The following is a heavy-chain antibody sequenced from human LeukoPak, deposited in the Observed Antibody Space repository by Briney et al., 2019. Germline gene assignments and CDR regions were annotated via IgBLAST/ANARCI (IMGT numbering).Heavy chain of an antibody. D-gene: IGHD3-10*01. V-gene: IGHV3-30*02. CDR2: IRFDGNNK. Sequence: GGSLRLSWAAPGFTFSSYGMHWVRQAPGKGLEWVAFIRFDGNNKYYADSVKGRFTISRDNSKNTLYLQMNSLRAEDTAVYYCAKDKTNYGSGSYFDYWGQGTLVTVSS. CDR3: AKDKTNYGSGSYFDY. J-gene: IGHJ4*02. CDR1: GFTFSSYG.